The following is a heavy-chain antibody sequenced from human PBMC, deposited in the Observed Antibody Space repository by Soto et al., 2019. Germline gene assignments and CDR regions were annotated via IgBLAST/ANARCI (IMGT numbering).Heavy chain of an antibody. D-gene: IGHD3-10*01. CDR3: ARDKAGSYLLGGMDV. J-gene: IGHJ6*02. V-gene: IGHV3-30-3*01. Sequence: QVQLVESGGGVVQPGRSLRLSCAASRFTFSTYAMHWVRQAPGKGLEWVAVISYDGSNKYYADSVKGRFTVSRDNSKITLYVQMNSLRAEDTAVYYCARDKAGSYLLGGMDVWGQGTTVTVSS. CDR1: RFTFSTYA. CDR2: ISYDGSNK.